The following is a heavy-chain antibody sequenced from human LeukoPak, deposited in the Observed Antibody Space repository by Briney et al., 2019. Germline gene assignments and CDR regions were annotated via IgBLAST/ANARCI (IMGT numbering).Heavy chain of an antibody. Sequence: PSETLSLTCTVSGGSISSSSYYWSWIRQPAGKGLEWIGRIYSSGNTNYNPSPETRVTMSVDTSKNQFSLELTSVTAADTAVYYCARVGYCGSTSCYIKAFDIWGQGTMVTVSS. CDR1: GGSISSSSYY. CDR3: ARVGYCGSTSCYIKAFDI. J-gene: IGHJ3*02. D-gene: IGHD2-2*02. CDR2: IYSSGNT. V-gene: IGHV4-61*02.